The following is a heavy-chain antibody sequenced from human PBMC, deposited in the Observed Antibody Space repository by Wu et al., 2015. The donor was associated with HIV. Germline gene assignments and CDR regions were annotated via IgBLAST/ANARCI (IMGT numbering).Heavy chain of an antibody. CDR3: TRGQRLIRGAFDI. D-gene: IGHD6-25*01. CDR1: GYTFTTYY. V-gene: IGHV1-46*03. CDR2: IYPPDGST. J-gene: IGHJ3*02. Sequence: QVQLVQSGAEVKKPGASVKVSCKASGYTFTTYYIHWVRQAPGQRALSGWDVIYPPDGSTSYPQNFQGGVTMTRDTSTSTVYMELTSLRFEDTAIYYCTRGQRLIRGAFDIWGQGTTVIVSS.